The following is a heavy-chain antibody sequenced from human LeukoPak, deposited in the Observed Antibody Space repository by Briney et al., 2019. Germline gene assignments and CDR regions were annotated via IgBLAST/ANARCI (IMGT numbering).Heavy chain of an antibody. CDR2: ISYDGSSK. CDR3: ARGLGFVTVTTPFDY. V-gene: IGHV3-30-3*01. J-gene: IGHJ4*02. CDR1: GFTFSNYT. D-gene: IGHD4-17*01. Sequence: GGSLRLSCAASGFTFSNYTLHWVRQAPGKGLEWVAGISYDGSSKYSSDSVKGRFTISRDNSENTLYLQVNSLTTDDTAVYYCARGLGFVTVTTPFDYWGQGTLVTFSS.